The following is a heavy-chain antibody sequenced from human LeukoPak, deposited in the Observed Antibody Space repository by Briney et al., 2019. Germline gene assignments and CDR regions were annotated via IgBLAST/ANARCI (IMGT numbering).Heavy chain of an antibody. D-gene: IGHD3-10*01. CDR3: ARDLGSYGIDY. CDR1: GFTVSSNY. J-gene: IGHJ4*02. Sequence: GGSLRLSCAASGFTVSSNYMSWVRQAPGKGLEWVSVIYSGGSTYYADSVKGRFTISRDNSKNTLYLQMSSLRAEDTAVYYCARDLGSYGIDYWGQGTLVTVSS. V-gene: IGHV3-53*01. CDR2: IYSGGST.